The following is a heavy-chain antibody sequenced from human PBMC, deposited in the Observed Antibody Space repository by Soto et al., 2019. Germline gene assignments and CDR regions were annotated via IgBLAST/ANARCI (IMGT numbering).Heavy chain of an antibody. CDR3: ARDYRHYDILTGYYEGFDY. J-gene: IGHJ4*02. V-gene: IGHV3-11*01. CDR1: GFTFSDYY. CDR2: ISSSGSTI. Sequence: GGSLRISCAASGFTFSDYYMSWIRQAPGKGLEWVSYISSSGSTIYYADSVKGRFTISRDNAKNSLYLQMNSLRAEDTAVYYCARDYRHYDILTGYYEGFDYWGQGTLVTVSS. D-gene: IGHD3-9*01.